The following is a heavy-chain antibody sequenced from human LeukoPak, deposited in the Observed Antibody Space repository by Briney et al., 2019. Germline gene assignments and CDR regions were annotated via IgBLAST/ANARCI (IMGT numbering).Heavy chain of an antibody. D-gene: IGHD4-11*01. CDR1: GFTFSNYW. V-gene: IGHV3-74*01. Sequence: GGSLRLSCEVSGFTFSNYWMHWVRQAPGKGLVWVSRINTDGSSTTNADSVKGRFTISRDNAKITLFLQMNSLRAEDTAVYYCVSDYRNNTLFHHWGQGTLVTVSS. J-gene: IGHJ1*01. CDR3: VSDYRNNTLFHH. CDR2: INTDGSST.